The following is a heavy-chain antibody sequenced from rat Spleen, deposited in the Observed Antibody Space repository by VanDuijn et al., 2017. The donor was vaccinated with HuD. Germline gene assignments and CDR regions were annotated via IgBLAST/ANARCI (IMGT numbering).Heavy chain of an antibody. CDR2: IGYSGRT. V-gene: IGHV3-1*01. D-gene: IGHD1-1*01. CDR1: GYSITSNY. CDR3: ARWSYYTYFDY. Sequence: EVQLQESGPGLVKPSQSLSLTCSVTGYSITSNYWGWIRKFPGNKMEWMGYIGYSGRTSYNPSLKSRISITRDTSKNQFFLQVNSVTTEDTATYYCARWSYYTYFDYWGQGVMVTVST. J-gene: IGHJ2*01.